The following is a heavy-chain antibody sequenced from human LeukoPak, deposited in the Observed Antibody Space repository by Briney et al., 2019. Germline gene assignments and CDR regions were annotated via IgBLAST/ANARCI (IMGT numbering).Heavy chain of an antibody. D-gene: IGHD3-22*01. J-gene: IGHJ6*03. CDR2: IHGNGST. Sequence: SESLSLTCTASGASITAHCWSWIRQPAGKALEWISRIHGNGSTNYNPSLKSRVTMSLDTSKSQFSLKLPSVTAADTALYYCARDMVSTWPYFYTYYYMDVWGQGTTVAVSS. CDR1: GASITAHC. CDR3: ARDMVSTWPYFYTYYYMDV. V-gene: IGHV4-4*07.